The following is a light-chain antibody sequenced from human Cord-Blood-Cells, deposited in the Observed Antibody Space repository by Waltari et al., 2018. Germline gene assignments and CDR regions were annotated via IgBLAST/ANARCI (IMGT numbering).Light chain of an antibody. CDR3: QQYNNWPPYT. V-gene: IGKV3-15*01. CDR1: QSVSSN. CDR2: GAS. J-gene: IGKJ2*01. Sequence: EIVMTQSPATLSVSPGERATLSCRASQSVSSNLAWYQQKPGQAPRLLIDGASTRATGIPAMFSGSGSGTEFTLTISSLQSEDFAVYYCQQYNNWPPYTFGQGTKLEIK.